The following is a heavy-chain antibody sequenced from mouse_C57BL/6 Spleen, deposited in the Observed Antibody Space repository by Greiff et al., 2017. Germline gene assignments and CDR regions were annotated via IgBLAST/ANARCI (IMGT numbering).Heavy chain of an antibody. D-gene: IGHD3-3*01. Sequence: EVMLVESGGGLVKPGGSLKLSCAASGFTFSSYAMSWVRQTPEKRLEWVATIIVGGSYTYYPDNVKGRFTISRDNAKNTRYLEMSQLKAEDTAMYYCARRACGKDYAMDYWGQGTSVTGSS. CDR3: ARRACGKDYAMDY. J-gene: IGHJ4*01. CDR1: GFTFSSYA. V-gene: IGHV5-4*03. CDR2: IIVGGSYT.